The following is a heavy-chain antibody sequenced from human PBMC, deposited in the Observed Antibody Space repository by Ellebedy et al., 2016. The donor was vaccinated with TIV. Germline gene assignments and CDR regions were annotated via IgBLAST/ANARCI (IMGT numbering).Heavy chain of an antibody. CDR2: IWYDGSNK. V-gene: IGHV3-33*01. CDR3: ARDYEDIVVVVAAMQRPAYYFDY. CDR1: GFTFSSYG. D-gene: IGHD2-15*01. J-gene: IGHJ4*02. Sequence: GESLKISXAASGFTFSSYGMHWVRQAPGKGLEWVAVIWYDGSNKYYADSVKGRFTISRDNSKNTLYLQMNSLRAEDTAVYYCARDYEDIVVVVAAMQRPAYYFDYWGQGTLVTVSS.